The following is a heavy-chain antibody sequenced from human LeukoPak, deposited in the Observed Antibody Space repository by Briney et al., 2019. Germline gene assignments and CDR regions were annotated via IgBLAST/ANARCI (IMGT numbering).Heavy chain of an antibody. CDR1: GYSFTSYW. V-gene: IGHV5-51*01. CDR3: ASSGRCGSTSCYDAFDI. J-gene: IGHJ3*02. CDR2: IYPGDSDT. D-gene: IGHD2-2*01. Sequence: GESLKISCKGSGYSFTSYWIGWVRQMPGKGLEWMGIIYPGDSDTRYSPSFQGQVTISADKSISTAYLQWSSLKASDTAMYYCASSGRCGSTSCYDAFDIWGQGTMVTVSS.